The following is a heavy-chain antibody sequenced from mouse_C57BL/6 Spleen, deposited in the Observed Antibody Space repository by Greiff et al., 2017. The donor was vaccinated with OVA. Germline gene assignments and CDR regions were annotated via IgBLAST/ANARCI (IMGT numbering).Heavy chain of an antibody. CDR2: IYPGDGDT. D-gene: IGHD4-1*01. V-gene: IGHV1-82*01. CDR1: GYAFSSSW. J-gene: IGHJ2*01. Sequence: VKLMESGPELVKPGASVKISCKASGYAFSSSWMNWVKQRPGKGLEWIGRIYPGDGDTNYNGKFKGKATLTADKSSSTAYMQLSSLTSEDSAVYFCARYWDWDYFDYWGQGTTLTVSS. CDR3: ARYWDWDYFDY.